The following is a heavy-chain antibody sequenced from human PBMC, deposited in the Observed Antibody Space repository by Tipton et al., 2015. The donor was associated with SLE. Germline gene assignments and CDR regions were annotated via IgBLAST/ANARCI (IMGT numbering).Heavy chain of an antibody. V-gene: IGHV3-33*01. CDR2: IWYDGSNK. D-gene: IGHD4-17*01. CDR1: GFTLSSYG. J-gene: IGHJ4*02. Sequence: SLRLSCAASGFTLSSYGMHWVRQAPGKGLEWVAVIWYDGSNKHYADSVKGRFTISRDNSKNTLYLQMNSLKTEDAAIYYCIVHDYGDSRGYWGQGTLVTVSS. CDR3: IVHDYGDSRGY.